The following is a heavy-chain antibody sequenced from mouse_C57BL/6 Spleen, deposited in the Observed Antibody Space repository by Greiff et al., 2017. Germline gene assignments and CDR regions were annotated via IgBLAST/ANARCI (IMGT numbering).Heavy chain of an antibody. CDR3: ARADGYYFDY. CDR1: GYTFTSYG. D-gene: IGHD2-3*01. Sequence: VKLQESGAELARPGASVKLSCKASGYTFTSYGISWVKQRTGQGLEWIGEIYPRSGNTYYNEKFKGKATLTADKSSSTAYMELRSLTSEDSAVYFCARADGYYFDYWGQGTTLTVSS. V-gene: IGHV1-81*01. J-gene: IGHJ2*01. CDR2: IYPRSGNT.